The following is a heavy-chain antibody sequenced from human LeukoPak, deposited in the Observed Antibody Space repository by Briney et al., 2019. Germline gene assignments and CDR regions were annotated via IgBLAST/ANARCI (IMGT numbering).Heavy chain of an antibody. D-gene: IGHD2-2*01. CDR2: ISGSTNYI. Sequence: GGSLRLSCAASGFPLSGYSMNWVRQAPGKGLEWVSSISGSTNYIYYADSVKGRFTISRDNARNSLYLQMNSLRAEDTAVYYCVRVGYCSSATCRNYFDYWGQGTLVTVSS. J-gene: IGHJ4*02. CDR3: VRVGYCSSATCRNYFDY. CDR1: GFPLSGYS. V-gene: IGHV3-21*01.